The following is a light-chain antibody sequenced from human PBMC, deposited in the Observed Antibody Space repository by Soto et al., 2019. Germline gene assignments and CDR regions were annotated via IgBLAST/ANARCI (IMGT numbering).Light chain of an antibody. V-gene: IGKV3D-20*01. CDR3: QQYGSSPWT. CDR2: GAS. Sequence: EIVLTQSPATLSLSPGERVTLSCGASQSVSRNYLAWYQQKPGLAPRLLIYGASRRATGIPDRFSGSGSGTDFTLTISRLEPEDFAVYYCQQYGSSPWTFGQGTKVEIK. J-gene: IGKJ1*01. CDR1: QSVSRNY.